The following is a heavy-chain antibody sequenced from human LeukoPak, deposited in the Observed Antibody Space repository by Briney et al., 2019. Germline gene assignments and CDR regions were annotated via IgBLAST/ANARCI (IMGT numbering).Heavy chain of an antibody. J-gene: IGHJ4*02. CDR1: GFTFSSHS. CDR3: ARDWGGSGSYD. D-gene: IGHD3-10*01. CDR2: ISSSSSYI. V-gene: IGHV3-21*01. Sequence: GGSLRLSCAASGFTFSSHSMNWVRQAPGKGLEWVSSISSSSSYIYYADSVKGRFTISRDNAKNSLYLQMNSLRAEDTAVYYCARDWGGSGSYDWGQGTLVTVSS.